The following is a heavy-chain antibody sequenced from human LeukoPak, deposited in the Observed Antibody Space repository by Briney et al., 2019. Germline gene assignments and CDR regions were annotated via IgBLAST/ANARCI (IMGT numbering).Heavy chain of an antibody. D-gene: IGHD3-16*02. CDR1: GGSISSYY. CDR3: ARDVVMITFGGVIVPDAFDI. V-gene: IGHV4-4*07. CDR2: IYTSGST. Sequence: SETLSLTCTVSGGSISSYYWSWIRQPAGKGLERIGRIYTSGSTNYNPSLKSRVTMSVDTSKNQFSLELSSVTAADTAVYYCARDVVMITFGGVIVPDAFDIWGQGTMVTVSS. J-gene: IGHJ3*02.